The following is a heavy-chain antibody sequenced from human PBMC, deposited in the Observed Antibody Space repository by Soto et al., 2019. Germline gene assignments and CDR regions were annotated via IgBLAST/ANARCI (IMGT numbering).Heavy chain of an antibody. J-gene: IGHJ5*02. D-gene: IGHD3-9*01. CDR2: ISGSGGST. V-gene: IGHV3-23*01. Sequence: GGSLRLSCAASGFTVSSYAMSWVRQAPGKGLEWVSAISGSGGSTYYADSVKGRFTISRDNSKNTLYLQMNSLRAEDTAVYYCAKGGDYDILTGYDWFDPWGQGTLVTVSS. CDR1: GFTVSSYA. CDR3: AKGGDYDILTGYDWFDP.